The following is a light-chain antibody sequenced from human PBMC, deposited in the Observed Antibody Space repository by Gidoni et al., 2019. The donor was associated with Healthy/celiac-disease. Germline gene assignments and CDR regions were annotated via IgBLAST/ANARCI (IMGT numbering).Light chain of an antibody. Sequence: AIRMTQSPSSFSASTGDRVTITCRASQGISSSLAWYQQKPGKAPKLLIYAASTLQSGVPSRFSGSGSGTDFTLIISCLQSEDFATYYCQQYYSYPLPFGGGTKVEIK. CDR2: AAS. J-gene: IGKJ4*01. CDR1: QGISSS. CDR3: QQYYSYPLP. V-gene: IGKV1-8*01.